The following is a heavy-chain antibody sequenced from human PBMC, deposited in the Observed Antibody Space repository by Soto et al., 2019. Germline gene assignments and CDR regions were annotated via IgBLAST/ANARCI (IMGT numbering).Heavy chain of an antibody. J-gene: IGHJ6*02. CDR1: GFTFSSYG. CDR2: ISYDGSNK. CDR3: ANSSLSLTVTTWHGMGF. D-gene: IGHD4-4*01. Sequence: GGSLRLSCAASGFTFSSYGMHWVRQAPGKGLEWVAVISYDGSNKYYADSVKGRFTISRDNSKNTLCLQMNSLRAEDTAVYYCANSSLSLTVTTWHGMGFGGQGTTVTVSS. V-gene: IGHV3-30*18.